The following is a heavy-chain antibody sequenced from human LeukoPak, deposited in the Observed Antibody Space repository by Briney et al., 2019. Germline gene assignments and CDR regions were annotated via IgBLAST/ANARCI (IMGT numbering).Heavy chain of an antibody. Sequence: GGSLRLSCAASGNYWMHWVRQAPGKGLVWVSHINSDGSWTSYADSVKGRFTISKDNAKNTVYLQMNSLRAEDTAVYYCVSFYETYGGRGTLVTVSS. V-gene: IGHV3-74*01. CDR2: INSDGSWT. CDR3: VSFYETY. D-gene: IGHD2/OR15-2a*01. J-gene: IGHJ4*02. CDR1: GNYW.